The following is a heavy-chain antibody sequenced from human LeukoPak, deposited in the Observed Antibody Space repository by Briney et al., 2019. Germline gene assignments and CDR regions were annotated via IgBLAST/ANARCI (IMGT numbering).Heavy chain of an antibody. Sequence: ASVKVSCKASGYTFTGYYMHWVRQAPGQGLEWMGWINPNSGGTNYAQKFQGRVTMTRDTSISTAYMELSRLRSDDTAVYYCARDGVRGDSYGCYRPYFDYWGQGTLVTVSS. D-gene: IGHD5-18*01. CDR3: ARDGVRGDSYGCYRPYFDY. CDR2: INPNSGGT. CDR1: GYTFTGYY. V-gene: IGHV1-2*02. J-gene: IGHJ4*02.